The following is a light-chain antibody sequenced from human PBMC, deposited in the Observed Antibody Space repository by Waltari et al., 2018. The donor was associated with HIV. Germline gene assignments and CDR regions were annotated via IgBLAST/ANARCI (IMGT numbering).Light chain of an antibody. Sequence: QSVLTPPPSASGPPGPRVTISCSGSSSNIGSYYVYWYQQLPGTAPKLLIYRNNQRPSGVTDRCSGSKSGTSASLAISGLRSEDEADYYCAAWADSLSAVVFGGGTKLTVL. CDR3: AAWADSLSAVV. V-gene: IGLV1-47*01. CDR1: SSNIGSYY. CDR2: RNN. J-gene: IGLJ2*01.